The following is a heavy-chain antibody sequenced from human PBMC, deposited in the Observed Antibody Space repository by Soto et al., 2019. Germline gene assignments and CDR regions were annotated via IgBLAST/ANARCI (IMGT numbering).Heavy chain of an antibody. D-gene: IGHD3-16*02. CDR2: IYYSGST. CDR3: ARAPMITFGGVIVKPYGMDV. J-gene: IGHJ6*02. CDR1: YGYIVGGGYY. V-gene: IGHV4-31*03. Sequence: TLSLTCTVAYGYIVGGGYYWSWNRQHPGKGLEWIGYIYYSGSTYYNPSLKSRVTISVDTSKNQFSLKLSSVTAADTAVYYCARAPMITFGGVIVKPYGMDVWGQGTTVTVSS.